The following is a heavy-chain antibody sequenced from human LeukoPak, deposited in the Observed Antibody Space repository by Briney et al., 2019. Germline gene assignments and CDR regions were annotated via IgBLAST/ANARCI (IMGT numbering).Heavy chain of an antibody. V-gene: IGHV3-13*01. J-gene: IGHJ2*01. CDR1: GFTVSSNY. CDR3: ARIAVAGKSYWYFDL. D-gene: IGHD6-19*01. CDR2: IGTAGDT. Sequence: GGSLRLSCAASGFTVSSNYMHWVRQATGKGLEWVSAIGTAGDTYYPGSVKGRFTISRENAKNSLYLQMNSLRAGDTAVYYCARIAVAGKSYWYFDLWGRGTLVTVSS.